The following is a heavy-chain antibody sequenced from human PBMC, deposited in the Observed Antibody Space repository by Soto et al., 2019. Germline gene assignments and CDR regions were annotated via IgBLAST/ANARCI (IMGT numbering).Heavy chain of an antibody. J-gene: IGHJ5*02. CDR3: ARMATFGSLNWFDP. V-gene: IGHV1-8*01. D-gene: IGHD3-10*01. Sequence: ASVKVSCKASGYSFTNNDVSWVRQATGQGLEWMGWMNPGSGDTGYAQKFQGRVTMTRDISTATAYMELSSLRSDDTAIYYCARMATFGSLNWFDPWGQGTRVTVSA. CDR2: MNPGSGDT. CDR1: GYSFTNND.